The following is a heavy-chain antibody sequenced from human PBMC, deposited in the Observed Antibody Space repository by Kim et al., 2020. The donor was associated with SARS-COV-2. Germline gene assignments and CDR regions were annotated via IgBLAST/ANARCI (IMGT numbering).Heavy chain of an antibody. V-gene: IGHV5-51*01. J-gene: IGHJ4*02. CDR3: ARSRGSDY. D-gene: IGHD3-10*01. CDR2: DSET. Sequence: DSETRYSPSFQGQVTISADESISTAYLQWSSLKASDTAIYYCARSRGSDYWGQGTLVTVSS.